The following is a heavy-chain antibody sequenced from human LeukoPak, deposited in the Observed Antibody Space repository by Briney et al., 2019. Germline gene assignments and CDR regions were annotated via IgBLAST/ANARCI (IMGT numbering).Heavy chain of an antibody. CDR3: ARAIFGPQGEFDP. D-gene: IGHD3-10*02. J-gene: IGHJ5*02. Sequence: GGSLRLSCAASGFTFSSYWMHWVRQAPGKGLVWVSRINSDGSSTSYADSVKGRFTISRDNAKNTLYLQMNSLRAEDTAVYYCARAIFGPQGEFDPWGQGTLVTVSS. V-gene: IGHV3-74*01. CDR2: INSDGSST. CDR1: GFTFSSYW.